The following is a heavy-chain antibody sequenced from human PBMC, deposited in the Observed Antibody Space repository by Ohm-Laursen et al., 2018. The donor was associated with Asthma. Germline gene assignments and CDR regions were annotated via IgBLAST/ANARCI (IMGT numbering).Heavy chain of an antibody. V-gene: IGHV3-74*01. CDR2: VYGDGSNT. CDR1: GFTFSTYW. J-gene: IGHJ4*02. D-gene: IGHD6-13*01. Sequence: SLRLSCAASGFTFSTYWMHWVRQAPGKGLVWVSRVYGDGSNTIYADSVKGRFTVSRDNAKNSLYLQMTSLRDEDTAVYYCASPDSSRWSFTLDYWGQGSLVTVSS. CDR3: ASPDSSRWSFTLDY.